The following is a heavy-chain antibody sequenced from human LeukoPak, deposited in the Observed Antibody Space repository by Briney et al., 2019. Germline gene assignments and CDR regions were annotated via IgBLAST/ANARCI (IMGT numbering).Heavy chain of an antibody. Sequence: GGSLRLSCAASGFTFSSYWMSWVRQAPGKGLEWVANIKQDGREKYYVDSVKGRFTISRDNAKNSLYLQMNSLRAEDTAVYYCARSGQYCSGGSCCFDYWGQGTLVTVSS. J-gene: IGHJ4*02. V-gene: IGHV3-7*03. CDR3: ARSGQYCSGGSCCFDY. D-gene: IGHD2-15*01. CDR1: GFTFSSYW. CDR2: IKQDGREK.